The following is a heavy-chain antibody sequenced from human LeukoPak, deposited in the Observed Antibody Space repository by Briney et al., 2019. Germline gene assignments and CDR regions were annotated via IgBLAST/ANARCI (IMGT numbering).Heavy chain of an antibody. CDR3: ARDVAAAATRKENYYGLDV. CDR1: GYSISNDYY. J-gene: IGHJ6*04. Sequence: SETLSLTCAVSGYSISNDYYWGWIRQPPGKGLEWIGSIYHSGSTYYNPSLKSRLTIYVDKSKNQFSLKVTSVTAADTAVYYCARDVAAAATRKENYYGLDVWGKGTTVTVSS. CDR2: IYHSGST. D-gene: IGHD6-13*01. V-gene: IGHV4-38-2*02.